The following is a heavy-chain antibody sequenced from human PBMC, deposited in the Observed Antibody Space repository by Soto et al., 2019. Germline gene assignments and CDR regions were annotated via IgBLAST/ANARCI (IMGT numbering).Heavy chain of an antibody. CDR3: ARSLSGTGYYYYDMDV. D-gene: IGHD1-26*01. J-gene: IGHJ6*02. CDR2: IYYSGST. Sequence: PSETLSLTCTVSGGSIRSYYWSWIRQPPGQGLEWIAYIYYSGSTDYNPSLKSRVTMSVDASKNQFSLKLSSVTAADTAVYYCARSLSGTGYYYYDMDVWGQGTTVT. CDR1: GGSIRSYY. V-gene: IGHV4-59*01.